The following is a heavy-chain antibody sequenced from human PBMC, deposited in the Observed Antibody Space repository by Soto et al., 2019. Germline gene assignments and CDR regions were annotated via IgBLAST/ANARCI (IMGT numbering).Heavy chain of an antibody. CDR3: ARQGSGGLDY. CDR1: GGSISSYY. CDR2: IYYSGGT. V-gene: IGHV4-59*08. Sequence: SETLSLTCTVSGGSISSYYWSWIRQPPGKGLEWIGYIYYSGGTNYNPSLKSRVTISVDTSKNQFSLKLSSVTAADTAVYYCARQGSGGLDYWGQGTLVTVSS. D-gene: IGHD2-15*01. J-gene: IGHJ4*02.